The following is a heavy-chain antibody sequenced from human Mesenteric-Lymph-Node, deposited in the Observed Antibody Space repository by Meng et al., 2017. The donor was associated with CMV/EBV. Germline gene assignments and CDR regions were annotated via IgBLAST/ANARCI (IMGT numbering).Heavy chain of an antibody. CDR1: GYTFNTYG. CDR2: ISAYNGDT. D-gene: IGHD3-22*01. V-gene: IGHV1-18*01. CDR3: ARYYDSSGSYYEDFDY. Sequence: ASVKVSCKASGYTFNTYGINWVRQAPGQGLEWMGWISAYNGDTNYAQNLQGRVTMTTDTSTSTVYMELRSLRSDDTAVYYCARYYDSSGSYYEDFDYWGQGTLVTVSS. J-gene: IGHJ4*02.